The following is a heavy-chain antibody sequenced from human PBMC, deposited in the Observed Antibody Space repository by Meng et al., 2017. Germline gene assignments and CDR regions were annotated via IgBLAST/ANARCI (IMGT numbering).Heavy chain of an antibody. CDR1: GGTFSSYT. V-gene: IGHV1-69*02. CDR3: ASRWYYYDSSGYSEHDAFDI. J-gene: IGHJ3*02. CDR2: IIPILGIA. D-gene: IGHD3-22*01. Sequence: SVKVSCKASGGTFSSYTISWLRQAPGQGLEWMGRIIPILGIANYAQKFQGRVTITADKSTSTAYMVLSRLRSDDTAVYYCASRWYYYDSSGYSEHDAFDIWGQGTTVTVSS.